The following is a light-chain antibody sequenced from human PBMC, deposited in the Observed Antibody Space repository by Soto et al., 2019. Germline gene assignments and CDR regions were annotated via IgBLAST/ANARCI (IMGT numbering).Light chain of an antibody. J-gene: IGKJ4*01. CDR2: GAS. Sequence: EIVLTQSPGTLSLSPGERATLSCRASQSVCSSYLAWYQQKPGQAPRLLIYGASSRATGIPDRFSGSGSGTDFTLTISRLEPEDFAVYYCQQYGSSRLTFGGGTKVEIK. CDR1: QSVCSSY. V-gene: IGKV3-20*01. CDR3: QQYGSSRLT.